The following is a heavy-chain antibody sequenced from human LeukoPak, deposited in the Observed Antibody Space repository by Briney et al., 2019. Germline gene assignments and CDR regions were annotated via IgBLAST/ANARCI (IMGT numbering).Heavy chain of an antibody. CDR1: GGSISSYY. CDR3: AREVAHGMFGY. J-gene: IGHJ4*02. Sequence: SETLSLTCTVSGGSISSYYWSWIRQPPGKGLEWIGYIYYSGSTNYNPSLKSRVAISVDTSKNQFSLKLSSVTAADTAVYYCAREVAHGMFGYWGQGTLVTVSS. V-gene: IGHV4-59*08. D-gene: IGHD1-14*01. CDR2: IYYSGST.